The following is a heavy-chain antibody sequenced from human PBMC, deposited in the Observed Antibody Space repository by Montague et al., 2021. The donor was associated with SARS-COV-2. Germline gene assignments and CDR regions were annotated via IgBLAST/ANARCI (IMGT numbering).Heavy chain of an antibody. V-gene: IGHV4-39*01. CDR2: SGST. J-gene: IGHJ5*02. D-gene: IGHD2-8*01. CDR3: TRPGGYCTNDTCYFWFAP. Sequence: SGSTYYNPSLKSRVTISADTSKNQFSLKLSSVTAADTAVYYCTRPGGYCTNDTCYFWFAPWGEG.